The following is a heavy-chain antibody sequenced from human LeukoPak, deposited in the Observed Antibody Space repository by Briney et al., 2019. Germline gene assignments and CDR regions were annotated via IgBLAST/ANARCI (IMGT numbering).Heavy chain of an antibody. V-gene: IGHV1-18*01. CDR2: ISLHTGSS. J-gene: IGHJ4*02. CDR1: GYTFNSYS. Sequence: ASVKVSCKASGYTFNSYSISWVRQAPGQGLEWMGWISLHTGSSSYAQNLQGRLTMTTDTSTSTAYMELRGLRSDDTAVYYCARDGDMSSGYYSDYWGQGTLVTVSS. D-gene: IGHD3-22*01. CDR3: ARDGDMSSGYYSDY.